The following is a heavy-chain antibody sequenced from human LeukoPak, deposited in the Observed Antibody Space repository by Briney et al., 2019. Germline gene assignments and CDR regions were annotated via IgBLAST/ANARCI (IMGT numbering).Heavy chain of an antibody. J-gene: IGHJ3*01. CDR3: ARDSVEMATID. CDR2: ISSSGSNI. Sequence: GGSLRLSCAASGFTFSSYGRTWVRQAPGKGLEWVSSISSSGSNIYYADSVKGRFTISRDNAKNSLYLQMNSLRAEDTAVYYCARDSVEMATIDWGQGTMVTVSS. V-gene: IGHV3-21*01. CDR1: GFTFSSYG. D-gene: IGHD5-24*01.